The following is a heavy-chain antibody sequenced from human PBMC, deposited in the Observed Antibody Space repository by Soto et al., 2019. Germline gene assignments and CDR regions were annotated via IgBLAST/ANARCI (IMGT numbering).Heavy chain of an antibody. CDR3: ARGEYCDYELAPFDC. J-gene: IGHJ4*02. CDR1: GGSIISYY. CDR2: IYYSGST. D-gene: IGHD5-12*01. V-gene: IGHV4-59*01. Sequence: SSETLSLTCTVSGGSIISYYWSWIRQPPWKGLEWIGYIYYSGSTNYNPSLKSRVTISVDTSKNQFSLKLRSVTAADTAVYYCARGEYCDYELAPFDCWGQGTLVTVSS.